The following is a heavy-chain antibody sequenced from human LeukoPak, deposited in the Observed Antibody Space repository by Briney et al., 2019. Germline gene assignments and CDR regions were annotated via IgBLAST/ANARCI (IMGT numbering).Heavy chain of an antibody. Sequence: PGGSLRLSCAASGFTFSSYGMHWVRQAPRKGLEWVAFIRYDGSNKYYADSAKGRFTISRDNSKNTLYLQMNSLRAEDTAVYYCAKDTYDYVWGSYRLQGYFDYWGQGTLVTVSS. J-gene: IGHJ4*02. V-gene: IGHV3-30*02. CDR2: IRYDGSNK. CDR1: GFTFSSYG. D-gene: IGHD3-16*02. CDR3: AKDTYDYVWGSYRLQGYFDY.